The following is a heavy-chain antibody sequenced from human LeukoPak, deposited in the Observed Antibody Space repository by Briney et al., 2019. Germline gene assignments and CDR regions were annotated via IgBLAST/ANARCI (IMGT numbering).Heavy chain of an antibody. Sequence: SETLSLTCTVSGGSISSYYWSWIRQPPGKGLEWIGYIYYSGSTNYNPSLKSRVTISVDTSKNQFSLKLSSVTAADTAVYYCARGLGTGAARHVYFDYWGQGTLVTVSS. D-gene: IGHD6-6*01. CDR1: GGSISSYY. CDR3: ARGLGTGAARHVYFDY. J-gene: IGHJ4*02. CDR2: IYYSGST. V-gene: IGHV4-59*12.